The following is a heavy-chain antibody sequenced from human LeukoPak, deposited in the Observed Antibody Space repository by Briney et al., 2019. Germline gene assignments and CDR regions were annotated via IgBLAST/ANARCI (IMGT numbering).Heavy chain of an antibody. D-gene: IGHD2-2*01. Sequence: GSLRLSCAASGFTFSSYWMSWVRQAPGKGLEWVANIKQDGSEKYYVDSVKGRFTISRDNAKNSLYLQMNSLRAEDTAVYYCAREDIVVVPAAYAFDYWGQGTLVTVSS. J-gene: IGHJ4*02. V-gene: IGHV3-7*01. CDR2: IKQDGSEK. CDR3: AREDIVVVPAAYAFDY. CDR1: GFTFSSYW.